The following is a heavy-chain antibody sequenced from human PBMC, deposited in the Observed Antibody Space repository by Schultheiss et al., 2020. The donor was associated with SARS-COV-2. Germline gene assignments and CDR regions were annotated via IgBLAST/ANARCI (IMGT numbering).Heavy chain of an antibody. V-gene: IGHV3-9*01. CDR3: AKGDTTMISPGLDV. D-gene: IGHD5-18*01. Sequence: GGSLRLSCAASGFTFDDYAMHWVRQAPGKGLEWVSGISWNSGSIGYADSVKGRFTISRDNAKNSLYLQMNSPRPEDTALYYCAKGDTTMISPGLDVWGQGTTVTVSS. CDR2: ISWNSGSI. CDR1: GFTFDDYA. J-gene: IGHJ6*02.